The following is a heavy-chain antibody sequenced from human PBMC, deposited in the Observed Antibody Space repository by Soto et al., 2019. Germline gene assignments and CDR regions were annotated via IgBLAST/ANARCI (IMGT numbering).Heavy chain of an antibody. Sequence: QVQLQQSGPGLVKPSQTLSLTCTVSDASISTATFYWIRQLPGEALEWIGYIYYSGSAYYNSSLRSRATLPLDTSKSEFSLTLTSLTAADTAVYYCARGEAGVAGRLDYWGQGTLVTVSS. CDR2: IYYSGSA. J-gene: IGHJ4*02. CDR1: DASISTATFY. D-gene: IGHD6-19*01. CDR3: ARGEAGVAGRLDY. V-gene: IGHV4-31*03.